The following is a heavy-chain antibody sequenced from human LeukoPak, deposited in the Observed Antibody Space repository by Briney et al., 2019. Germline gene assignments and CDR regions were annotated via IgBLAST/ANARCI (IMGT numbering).Heavy chain of an antibody. Sequence: PGGSLRLSCAASGFTFSSYEMNWVRQAPGKGLEWVSYISSSGSTIYYADSVKGRYTISRDNAKNSLYLQMNSLRAEDTAVYYCARDGDARAFDIWGQGTMVTVSS. CDR1: GFTFSSYE. J-gene: IGHJ3*02. CDR2: ISSSGSTI. CDR3: ARDGDARAFDI. V-gene: IGHV3-48*03. D-gene: IGHD2-21*02.